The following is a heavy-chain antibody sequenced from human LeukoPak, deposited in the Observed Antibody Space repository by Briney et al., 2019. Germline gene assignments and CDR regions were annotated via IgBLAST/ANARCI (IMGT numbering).Heavy chain of an antibody. V-gene: IGHV4-31*03. Sequence: SQTLSLTCTVSGGSISSGGYYWSWIRQHPGKGLEWIGYIYYSGSTYYNPSLKSRVTISVDTSKNQFSLKLSSVTAADTAVYYCAREATYYYDSSGYYYAFDIWGQGTMVTVSS. CDR1: GGSISSGGYY. J-gene: IGHJ3*02. D-gene: IGHD3-22*01. CDR2: IYYSGST. CDR3: AREATYYYDSSGYYYAFDI.